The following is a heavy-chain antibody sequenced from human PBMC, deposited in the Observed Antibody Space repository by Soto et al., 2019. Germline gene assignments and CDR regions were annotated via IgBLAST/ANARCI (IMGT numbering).Heavy chain of an antibody. Sequence: SETLSLTCAVYGGSFSGYYWSWIRQPPGKGLEWIGEINHSGSTNYNPSLKSRVTISVDTSKNQFSLKLSSVTAADTAVYYCARGVRFLEWFPYQNYPDYWGQGTLVTVSS. CDR3: ARGVRFLEWFPYQNYPDY. J-gene: IGHJ4*02. CDR2: INHSGST. CDR1: GGSFSGYY. V-gene: IGHV4-34*01. D-gene: IGHD3-3*01.